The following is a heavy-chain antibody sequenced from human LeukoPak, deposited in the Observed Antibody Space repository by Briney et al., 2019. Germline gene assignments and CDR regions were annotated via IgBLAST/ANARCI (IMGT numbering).Heavy chain of an antibody. J-gene: IGHJ4*02. V-gene: IGHV1-2*02. CDR2: INPNSGGT. CDR3: ARELYCSSTSCYRVLDY. D-gene: IGHD2-2*01. CDR1: GYTFTGYY. Sequence: ASVKVSCKASGYTFTGYYMHWARQAPGQGLEWMGWINPNSGGTNYAQKFQGRVTMTRDTSISTAYMELSRLRPDDTAVYYCARELYCSSTSCYRVLDYWGQGTLVTVSS.